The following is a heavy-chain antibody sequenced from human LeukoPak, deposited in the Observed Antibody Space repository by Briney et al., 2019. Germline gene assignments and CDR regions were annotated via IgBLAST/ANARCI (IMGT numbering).Heavy chain of an antibody. D-gene: IGHD3-22*01. V-gene: IGHV4-30-2*01. CDR1: GGSISSGSYF. CDR2: INHSGST. CDR3: ARHAYYYDSSGYPSSASAFDI. J-gene: IGHJ3*02. Sequence: SQTLSLTCTVSGGSISSGSYFWSWIRQPPGKGLEWIGEINHSGSTNYNPSLKSRVTISVDTSKNQFSLKLSSVTAADTAVYYCARHAYYYDSSGYPSSASAFDIWGQGTMVTVSS.